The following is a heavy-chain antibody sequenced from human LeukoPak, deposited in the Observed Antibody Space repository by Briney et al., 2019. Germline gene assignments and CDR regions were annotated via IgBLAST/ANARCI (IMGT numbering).Heavy chain of an antibody. V-gene: IGHV4-59*01. CDR3: ARRGDYGGNLDY. Sequence: SETLSLTCTVSGGSISSYYWSWIRQPPGKGLEWIGYIYYSGSTNYNPSLKSRVTISVDTSKNQFSLKLSSVTAADTAVYYCARRGDYGGNLDYWGQGTLVTVSP. J-gene: IGHJ4*02. CDR1: GGSISSYY. D-gene: IGHD4-23*01. CDR2: IYYSGST.